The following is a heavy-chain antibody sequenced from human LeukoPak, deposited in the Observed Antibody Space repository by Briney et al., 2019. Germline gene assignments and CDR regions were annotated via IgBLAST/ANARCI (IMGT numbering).Heavy chain of an antibody. CDR3: ARGRVRGYYDSSGYYKY. Sequence: SETLSLTCTVSGGSVSSGSYYWSWIRQPPGKGLEWIGEINHSGSTNYNPSLKSRVTISVDTSKNQFSLKLSSVTATDTAVYYCARGRVRGYYDSSGYYKYWGQGTLVTVSS. D-gene: IGHD3-22*01. CDR1: GGSVSSGSYY. J-gene: IGHJ4*02. CDR2: INHSGST. V-gene: IGHV4-39*07.